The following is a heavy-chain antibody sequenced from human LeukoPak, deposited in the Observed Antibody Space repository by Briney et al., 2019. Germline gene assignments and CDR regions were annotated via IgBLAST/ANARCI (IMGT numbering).Heavy chain of an antibody. Sequence: GGSLRLSCAASVFTFSSYSMNWVRQAPGKGREWVSSISSSSCYIYYADSLKERLTISRDNAKNSLYLQMNSLRAEDTAVYYCASCLWFGELYRFDPWGQGTLVTVSS. CDR1: VFTFSSYS. J-gene: IGHJ5*02. D-gene: IGHD3-10*01. CDR3: ASCLWFGELYRFDP. CDR2: ISSSSCYI. V-gene: IGHV3-21*01.